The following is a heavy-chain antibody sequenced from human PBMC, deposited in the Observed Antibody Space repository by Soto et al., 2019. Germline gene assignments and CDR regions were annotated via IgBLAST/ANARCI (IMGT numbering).Heavy chain of an antibody. D-gene: IGHD2-21*02. Sequence: GGSLRLSCAASGFTFSSYAMHWVRQAPGKGLEWVAVISYDGSNKYYADSVKGRFTISRDNSKNPLYLQMNSLRAEDTAVYYCARGGGNSEREFDYWGQGTLVTVSS. CDR2: ISYDGSNK. CDR3: ARGGGNSEREFDY. V-gene: IGHV3-30-3*01. J-gene: IGHJ4*02. CDR1: GFTFSSYA.